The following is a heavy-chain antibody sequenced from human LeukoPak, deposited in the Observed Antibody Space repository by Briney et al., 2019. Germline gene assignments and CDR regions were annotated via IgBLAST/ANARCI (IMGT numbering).Heavy chain of an antibody. CDR1: GYTFDNYA. CDR2: ISWNSGSI. Sequence: GGSLRLSCEASGYTFDNYAMHWVRQAPGKGLEWVSGISWNSGSIGYADSVKGRFSISRDSGKNSLYLQMNGLRTEDTALYYCAKGHTYGLGESYLNIWGQGTLVSVSS. CDR3: AKGHTYGLGESYLNI. D-gene: IGHD5-18*01. J-gene: IGHJ4*02. V-gene: IGHV3-9*01.